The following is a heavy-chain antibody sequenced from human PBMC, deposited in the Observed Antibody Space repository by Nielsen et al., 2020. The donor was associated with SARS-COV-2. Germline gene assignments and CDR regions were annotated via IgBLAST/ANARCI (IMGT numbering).Heavy chain of an antibody. CDR2: ISGSGGST. D-gene: IGHD6-19*01. Sequence: GGSLRLSCAASGFTVSSNYMSWVRQAPGKGLEWVSAISGSGGSTYYADSVKGRFTISRDNSKNTLYLQMNSLRAEDTAVYYCARDRVGSSGWDYYFDYWGQGTLVTVSS. CDR3: ARDRVGSSGWDYYFDY. V-gene: IGHV3-23*01. CDR1: GFTVSSNY. J-gene: IGHJ4*02.